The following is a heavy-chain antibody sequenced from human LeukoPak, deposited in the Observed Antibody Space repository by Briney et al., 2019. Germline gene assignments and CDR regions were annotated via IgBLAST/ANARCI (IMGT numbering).Heavy chain of an antibody. CDR1: GFTFRSYW. J-gene: IGHJ4*02. CDR2: IDQDGSEK. CDR3: AGDGIWKYDY. D-gene: IGHD1-7*01. V-gene: IGHV3-7*01. Sequence: QPGGSLRLSCAASGFTFRSYWMSWVRQAPGKGLEWVANIDQDGSEKYYVDSVKGRFTISREYAKNSLYVQMNRLRGEDTAVYFCAGDGIWKYDYWGQGTLVTVSS.